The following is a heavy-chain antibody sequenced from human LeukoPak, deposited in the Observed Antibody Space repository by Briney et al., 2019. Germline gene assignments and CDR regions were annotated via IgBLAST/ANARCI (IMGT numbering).Heavy chain of an antibody. CDR2: ISGSGGNT. J-gene: IGHJ6*04. V-gene: IGHV3-23*01. CDR3: AENYGDYVGRPRGPRMYYYYHGMDV. Sequence: AGGSLRLSCAASGFIFSSYAMSWVRQAPGKGLEWVSAISGSGGNTYYADSVKGRFTISRDNSKNTLYLQMNSLRAEDTAVYYCAENYGDYVGRPRGPRMYYYYHGMDVWGKGTTVTVSS. D-gene: IGHD4-17*01. CDR1: GFIFSSYA.